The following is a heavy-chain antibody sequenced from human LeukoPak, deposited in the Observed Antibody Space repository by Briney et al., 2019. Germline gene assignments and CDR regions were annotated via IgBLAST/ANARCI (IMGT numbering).Heavy chain of an antibody. V-gene: IGHV3-30*02. D-gene: IGHD6-6*01. J-gene: IGHJ5*02. CDR1: GFIFSSYG. Sequence: GGSLRLSCAASGFIFSSYGMHWVRQAPGKGLEWVALIRYDGSEKYYVDSVKGRFTIPRDNSKNTLYLQMNSLRAEDTAVYYCAKDKIAVRPGCFDPWGQGTLVTVSS. CDR2: IRYDGSEK. CDR3: AKDKIAVRPGCFDP.